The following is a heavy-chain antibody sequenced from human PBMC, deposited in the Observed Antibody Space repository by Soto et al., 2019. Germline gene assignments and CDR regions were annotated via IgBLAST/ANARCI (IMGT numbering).Heavy chain of an antibody. Sequence: PWGSRRLSCAASGFTFSSYAMHCVRQAPGKGLEWVAVISYDGSNKYYADSVKGRFTISRDNSKNTLYLQMNSLRAEDTAVYYCARGNSGSYYYGMDVWGQGTTVTVSS. J-gene: IGHJ6*02. D-gene: IGHD1-26*01. CDR1: GFTFSSYA. CDR3: ARGNSGSYYYGMDV. V-gene: IGHV3-30-3*01. CDR2: ISYDGSNK.